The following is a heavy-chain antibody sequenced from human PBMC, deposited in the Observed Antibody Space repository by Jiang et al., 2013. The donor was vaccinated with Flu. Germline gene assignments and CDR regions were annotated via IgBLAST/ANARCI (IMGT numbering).Heavy chain of an antibody. CDR1: GFTFSSYA. CDR2: ISGSGGST. D-gene: IGHD3-16*02. V-gene: IGHV3-23*04. J-gene: IGHJ3*02. CDR3: AKEPVITFGGVIDDAFDI. Sequence: VQLVESGGGLVQPGGSLRLSCAASGFTFSSYAMSWVRQAPGKGLEWVSAISGSGGSTYYADSVKGRFTISRDNSKNTLYLQMNSLRAEDTAVYYCAKEPVITFGGVIDDAFDIWGQGTMVTVSS.